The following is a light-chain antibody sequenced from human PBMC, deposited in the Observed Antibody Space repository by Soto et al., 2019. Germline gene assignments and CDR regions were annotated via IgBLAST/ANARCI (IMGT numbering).Light chain of an antibody. CDR2: DVS. Sequence: QSVLTQPASVSGSPGQSITISCTGTSSDVGGYNYVSWYQQHPGKAPKFMIYDVSNRPSGVSNRFSVSKSGNTASLTISGLQAEDEADYDCCSYTTSNTRQIVFGTGTKLTVL. V-gene: IGLV2-14*01. CDR3: CSYTTSNTRQIV. CDR1: SSDVGGYNY. J-gene: IGLJ1*01.